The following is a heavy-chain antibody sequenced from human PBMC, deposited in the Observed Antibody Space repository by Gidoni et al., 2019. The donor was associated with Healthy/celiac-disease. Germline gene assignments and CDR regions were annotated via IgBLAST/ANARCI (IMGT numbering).Heavy chain of an antibody. CDR3: ARDLVTIFGVVESRDRFDY. J-gene: IGHJ4*02. CDR2: ISYAGSNK. Sequence: QVQLVESGGGVVQPGRSPRLSCADSGLPFSSYAMHWVRQASGKGLELVAVISYAGSNKYYADSVKGRFTISRDNSKNTLYLQMNSLRAEDTAVYYCARDLVTIFGVVESRDRFDYWGQGTLVTVSS. V-gene: IGHV3-30-3*01. D-gene: IGHD3-3*01. CDR1: GLPFSSYA.